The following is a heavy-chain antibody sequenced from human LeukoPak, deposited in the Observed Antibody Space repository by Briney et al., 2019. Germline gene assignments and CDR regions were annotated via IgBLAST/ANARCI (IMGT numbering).Heavy chain of an antibody. CDR2: ISSNGGGT. D-gene: IGHD3-10*01. CDR1: GFTFSSYA. Sequence: GSLRLSCSASGFTFSSYAMHWVRQAPGKGLQYVSTISSNGGGTYYADSVKGRFTISRDNSKNTLHLQMSSLRAEDTAVYYCVKDGGRYGSGSYYLDYWGQGSLVTVSS. V-gene: IGHV3-64D*06. CDR3: VKDGGRYGSGSYYLDY. J-gene: IGHJ4*02.